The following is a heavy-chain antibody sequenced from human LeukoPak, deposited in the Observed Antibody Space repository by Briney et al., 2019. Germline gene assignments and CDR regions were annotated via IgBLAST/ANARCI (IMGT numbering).Heavy chain of an antibody. CDR2: IYYSGST. J-gene: IGHJ4*02. V-gene: IGHV4-30-4*08. CDR1: GGSFSRGDYY. Sequence: PSQTLSLTCTVSGGSFSRGDYYWSWLRQPPGKGLEGVGYIYYSGSTYYNPSLKSRVTISVDTSKNQFSLKLSSVTAADTAVYYCARITRAGGYDILTGYYTGGDYWGQGTLVTVSS. D-gene: IGHD3-9*01. CDR3: ARITRAGGYDILTGYYTGGDY.